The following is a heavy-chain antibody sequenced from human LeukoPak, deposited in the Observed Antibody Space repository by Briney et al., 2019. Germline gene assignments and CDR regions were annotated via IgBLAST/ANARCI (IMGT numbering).Heavy chain of an antibody. Sequence: PSETLSLTCAVYGGSFSGYYWSWIRQPPGRGLEWIGEINHSGSTNYNPSLKSRVTISVGTSKNQFSLKLSSVTAADTAVYYCARDHGSSWYGGLGWFDPWGQGTLVTVSS. J-gene: IGHJ5*02. CDR3: ARDHGSSWYGGLGWFDP. D-gene: IGHD6-13*01. CDR1: GGSFSGYY. CDR2: INHSGST. V-gene: IGHV4-34*01.